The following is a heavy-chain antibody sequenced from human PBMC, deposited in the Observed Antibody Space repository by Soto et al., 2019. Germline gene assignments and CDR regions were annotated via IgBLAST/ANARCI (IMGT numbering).Heavy chain of an antibody. J-gene: IGHJ4*02. Sequence: ASVKVSCKTSGYTFTSYYIHWLRQAPGQGLEWVGMINPSGGGTEYAQKFQGRVTMTSDTSTSTVYMELSSLRSEDTAVYYCARSIVVVTAADYWGQGTLDTVYS. V-gene: IGHV1-46*01. CDR1: GYTFTSYY. CDR2: INPSGGGT. D-gene: IGHD2-21*02. CDR3: ARSIVVVTAADY.